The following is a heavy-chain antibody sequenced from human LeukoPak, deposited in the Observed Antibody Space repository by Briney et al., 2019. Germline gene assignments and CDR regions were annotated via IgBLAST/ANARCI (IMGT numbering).Heavy chain of an antibody. CDR1: GFPFSSYW. Sequence: GGSLRLSCAASGFPFSSYWMSWVRQAPGKGLEWVATMTHDRSDEYYLDSVKGRFTISRDSAKNSIYLQMNSLRVEDTSTYYCAKGDLENWGQGTLVTVSS. J-gene: IGHJ4*02. CDR3: AKGDLEN. CDR2: MTHDRSDE. V-gene: IGHV3-7*01.